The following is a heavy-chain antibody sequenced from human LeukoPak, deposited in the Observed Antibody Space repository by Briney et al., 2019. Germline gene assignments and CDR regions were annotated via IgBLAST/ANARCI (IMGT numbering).Heavy chain of an antibody. CDR1: GGSIKSNSYY. D-gene: IGHD6-13*01. CDR3: ARASPRYSSSWYSDYFDS. J-gene: IGHJ4*02. V-gene: IGHV4-39*07. CDR2: IYYSGTT. Sequence: SETLSLTCTVSGGSIKSNSYYWGWIRQPPGKGLEWIGSIYYSGTTFYNPSLKSRVTISVDTSKNQFSLKLSSVTAADTAVYYCARASPRYSSSWYSDYFDSWGQGTLVTVSS.